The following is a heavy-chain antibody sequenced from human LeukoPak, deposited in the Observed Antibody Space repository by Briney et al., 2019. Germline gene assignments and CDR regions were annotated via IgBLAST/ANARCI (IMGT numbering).Heavy chain of an antibody. J-gene: IGHJ4*02. V-gene: IGHV1-2*02. CDR3: ARVRLADERAWAY. Sequence: GASVKVSCKASGYTFSDFYIHWVRQAPGQGLEYVGWITPKSGDTYSPQRFQGGVTMTRDASISTAYMELSGLRSDDTAVYFCARVRLADERAWAYWGQGTLVTVSS. CDR1: GYTFSDFY. CDR2: ITPKSGDT. D-gene: IGHD3-3*02.